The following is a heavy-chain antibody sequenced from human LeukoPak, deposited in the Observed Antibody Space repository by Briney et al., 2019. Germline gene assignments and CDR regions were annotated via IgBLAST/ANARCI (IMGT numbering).Heavy chain of an antibody. D-gene: IGHD2-15*01. V-gene: IGHV4-34*01. Sequence: KSSETLSLTCAVYGGSFSGYYWSWIRQPPGKGLEWIGEINHSGSTNYNPSLKSRVTISVDTSKNQFSLKLSSVTAEDTAVYYCARAGRKSRGVDIVRKKETGYYYMDVWGKGTTVTVSS. CDR2: INHSGST. CDR1: GGSFSGYY. CDR3: ARAGRKSRGVDIVRKKETGYYYMDV. J-gene: IGHJ6*03.